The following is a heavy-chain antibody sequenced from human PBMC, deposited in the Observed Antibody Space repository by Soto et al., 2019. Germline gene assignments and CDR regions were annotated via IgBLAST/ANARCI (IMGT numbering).Heavy chain of an antibody. J-gene: IGHJ3*02. D-gene: IGHD5-18*01. V-gene: IGHV1-69*13. CDR2: IIPIFGTA. CDR1: GGTFSSYA. CDR3: AREGRGYSYRSAFDI. Sequence: SVKVSCKASGGTFSSYAISWVRQAPGQGLEWMGGIIPIFGTANYAQKFQGRVTITADESTSTAYMELSSLRSEDTAVYYCAREGRGYSYRSAFDIWGQGTMVTVSS.